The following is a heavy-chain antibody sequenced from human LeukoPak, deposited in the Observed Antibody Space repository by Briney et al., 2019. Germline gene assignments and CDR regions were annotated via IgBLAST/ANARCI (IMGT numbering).Heavy chain of an antibody. CDR3: ARSSHVVPAAIGGFDP. V-gene: IGHV1-8*01. J-gene: IGHJ5*02. CDR1: GYTFTSYD. CDR2: MNPNSGNT. Sequence: ASVKVSCKASGYTFTSYDINWVRQATGQGLEWMGWMNPNSGNTGYAQKFQGRVTITRNTSISTAYMELSSLRSEDTAVYYCARSSHVVPAAIGGFDPWGQGTLVTVSS. D-gene: IGHD2-2*01.